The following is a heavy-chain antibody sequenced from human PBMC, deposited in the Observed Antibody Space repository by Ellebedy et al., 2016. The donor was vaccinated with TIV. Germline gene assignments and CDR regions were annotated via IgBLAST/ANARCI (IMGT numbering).Heavy chain of an antibody. CDR1: GGSISSGGYY. CDR3: ARMEWLVEYYYYGMDV. V-gene: IGHV4-31*03. J-gene: IGHJ6*02. D-gene: IGHD6-19*01. CDR2: IYYSGST. Sequence: SETLSLTCTVSGGSISSGGYYWSWIRQHPGKGLEWIGYIYYSGSTYYNPSLKSRVTISVDTSKNQFSLKLSSVTAADTAVYYCARMEWLVEYYYYGMDVWGQGTTVTVSS.